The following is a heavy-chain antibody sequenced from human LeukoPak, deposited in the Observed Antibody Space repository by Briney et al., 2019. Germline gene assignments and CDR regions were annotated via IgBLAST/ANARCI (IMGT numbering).Heavy chain of an antibody. Sequence: GGSLRLSCAASGFTFSDYYMNWLRQAPGKGLEWVSYISSSGSTIYYADSVKGRFTISRDNAKNSLYLQMNGLRAEDTAVYYCARGWLLYYFDYWGQGTLVTVSS. CDR1: GFTFSDYY. J-gene: IGHJ4*02. V-gene: IGHV3-11*01. CDR3: ARGWLLYYFDY. CDR2: ISSSGSTI. D-gene: IGHD5-12*01.